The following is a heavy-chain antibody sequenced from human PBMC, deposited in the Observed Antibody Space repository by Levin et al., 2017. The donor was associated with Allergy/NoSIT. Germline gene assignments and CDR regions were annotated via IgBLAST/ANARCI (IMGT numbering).Heavy chain of an antibody. CDR1: GFTFSSYT. CDR3: ARDDSAKAVAGTLVTF. J-gene: IGHJ4*02. CDR2: IWYDGSNK. V-gene: IGHV3-33*01. D-gene: IGHD6-19*01. Sequence: LSLPCAASGFTFSSYTMHWVRQAPGKGPEWVAIIWYDGSNKFYADSVKGRFTISRDYSQNTLHLQMTSLRGEDTAVYYCARDDSAKAVAGTLVTFWGQGTLVTVSS.